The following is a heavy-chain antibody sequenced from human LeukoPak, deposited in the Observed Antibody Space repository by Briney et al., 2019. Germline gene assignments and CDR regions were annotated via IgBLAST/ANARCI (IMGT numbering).Heavy chain of an antibody. CDR3: ARRRPYSSGWYNWFDP. Sequence: AASVKVSCKASGYTFTSYDINWVRQATGQGLEWMGWMNPNSGNTGYAQKFQGRVTMTRNTSISTAYMELSSLRSEDTAVYYCARRRPYSSGWYNWFDPWDQGTLVTVSS. J-gene: IGHJ5*02. D-gene: IGHD6-19*01. CDR2: MNPNSGNT. CDR1: GYTFTSYD. V-gene: IGHV1-8*01.